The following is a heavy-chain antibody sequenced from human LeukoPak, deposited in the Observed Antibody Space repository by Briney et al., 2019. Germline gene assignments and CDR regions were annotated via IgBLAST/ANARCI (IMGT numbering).Heavy chain of an antibody. Sequence: SETLSLTCTVSGGSISSSSYYWGWIRQPPGKGLEWIGSIYYSGSTYYNPSLKSRVTISVDTSKIQFSLKLSSVTAADTAVYYCARVGPYGYCSSTSCYPKGHYYYYGMDVWGQGTTVTVSS. CDR3: ARVGPYGYCSSTSCYPKGHYYYYGMDV. CDR2: IYYSGST. D-gene: IGHD2-2*01. V-gene: IGHV4-39*07. J-gene: IGHJ6*02. CDR1: GGSISSSSYY.